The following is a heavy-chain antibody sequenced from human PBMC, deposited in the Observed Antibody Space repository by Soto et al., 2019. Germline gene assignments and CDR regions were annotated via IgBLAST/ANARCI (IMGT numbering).Heavy chain of an antibody. CDR1: GGSISSGGYY. V-gene: IGHV4-31*03. CDR2: IYYSGST. D-gene: IGHD3-10*01. CDR3: ARLQGMQALPIFY. J-gene: IGHJ4*02. Sequence: SETLSLTCTVSGGSISSGGYYWSWIRQHPGKGLEWIGYIYYSGSTYYNPSLKSRVTISVDTSKNQFSLKLSSVTAADTAVYYCARLQGMQALPIFYWGQGTLVTVSS.